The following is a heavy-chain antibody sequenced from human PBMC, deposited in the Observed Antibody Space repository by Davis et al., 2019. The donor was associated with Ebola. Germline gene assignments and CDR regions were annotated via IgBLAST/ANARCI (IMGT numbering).Heavy chain of an antibody. CDR3: AGMCSGGSCHNDAFDI. V-gene: IGHV1-46*01. J-gene: IGHJ3*02. Sequence: AASVKVSCKASGYTFTSYYMHWVRQAPGQGLEWMGIINPSGGRTSYAQKFQGRVTMTRDTSTSTVYMELSSLRSEDTAMYYCAGMCSGGSCHNDAFDIWGQGTMVTVSS. CDR1: GYTFTSYY. CDR2: INPSGGRT. D-gene: IGHD2-15*01.